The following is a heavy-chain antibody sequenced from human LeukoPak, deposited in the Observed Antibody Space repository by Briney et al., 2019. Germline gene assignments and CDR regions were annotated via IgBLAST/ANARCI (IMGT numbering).Heavy chain of an antibody. J-gene: IGHJ4*02. CDR3: ARIERTMWPYYFNY. CDR1: GGSISSYY. Sequence: SETLSLTCTVSGGSISSYYWSWIRQPPGKGLEWIGSVYYSGSTSYTPSLKSRVTISVDTSKNQFSLKLSSVTAADTAVYYCARIERTMWPYYFNYWGQGTLVTVSS. CDR2: VYYSGST. V-gene: IGHV4-59*12. D-gene: IGHD5-24*01.